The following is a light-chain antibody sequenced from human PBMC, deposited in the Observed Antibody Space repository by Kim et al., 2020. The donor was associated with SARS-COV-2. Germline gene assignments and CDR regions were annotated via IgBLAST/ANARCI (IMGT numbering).Light chain of an antibody. CDR3: GTWDSSLSAYV. V-gene: IGLV1-51*01. J-gene: IGLJ1*01. Sequence: GHKVTISCSGSSPNIGNNYVSWYQQLPGTAPNLLIYDNNKRPSGIPDRFSGSKSGTSATLGITGLQTGDEADYYCGTWDSSLSAYVFGTGTKVTVL. CDR2: DNN. CDR1: SPNIGNNY.